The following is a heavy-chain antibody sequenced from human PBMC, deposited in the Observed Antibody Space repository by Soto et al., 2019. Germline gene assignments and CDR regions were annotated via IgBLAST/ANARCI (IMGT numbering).Heavy chain of an antibody. CDR2: ISSVSSYI. J-gene: IGHJ4*02. D-gene: IGHD2-15*01. CDR3: ARGVGGSDSWYFDY. CDR1: GFTFSSYS. Sequence: EVQLEESGGGLVKPGGSLRLSGEASGFTFSSYSMNWVRQAPGKGLEWVSSISSVSSYIYYADSVKGRFTISRDNAKNSLYLQMNSLRAEDTAVYYCARGVGGSDSWYFDYWGQGTLVTVSS. V-gene: IGHV3-21*01.